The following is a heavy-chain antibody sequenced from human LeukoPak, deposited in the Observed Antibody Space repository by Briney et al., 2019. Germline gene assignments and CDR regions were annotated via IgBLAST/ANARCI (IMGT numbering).Heavy chain of an antibody. Sequence: GGSLRLPCAASGFTFNNYAMSWVRQAPGKGLEWVSGISGSGGSTNYADSVKGRFTISRDNSKNTLYLQMNSLRAEDTAVYYCAKGDKDGSGSYYGDYYYYIDVWGKGTTVTVSS. D-gene: IGHD3-10*01. CDR2: ISGSGGST. V-gene: IGHV3-23*01. CDR1: GFTFNNYA. J-gene: IGHJ6*03. CDR3: AKGDKDGSGSYYGDYYYYIDV.